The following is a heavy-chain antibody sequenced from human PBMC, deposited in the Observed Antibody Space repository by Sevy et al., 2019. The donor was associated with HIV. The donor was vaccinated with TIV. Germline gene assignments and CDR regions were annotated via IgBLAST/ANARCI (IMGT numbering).Heavy chain of an antibody. V-gene: IGHV3-21*01. D-gene: IGHD3-22*01. Sequence: GGSLRLSCAASGFTFSSYSMNWVRQAPGKGLEWVSSISSSSSYIYYADSVKGRFTISRDNAKNSLYLQMNSLRAEDTAVYYCARDNQIFYDSSGYYPSGMVVWGQGTTVTVSS. CDR2: ISSSSSYI. J-gene: IGHJ6*02. CDR3: ARDNQIFYDSSGYYPSGMVV. CDR1: GFTFSSYS.